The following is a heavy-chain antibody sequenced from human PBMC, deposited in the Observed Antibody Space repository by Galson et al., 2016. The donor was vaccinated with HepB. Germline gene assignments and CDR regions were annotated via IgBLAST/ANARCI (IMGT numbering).Heavy chain of an antibody. CDR2: INHSGST. D-gene: IGHD1-7*01. Sequence: SETLSLTCSVHGGSFSGYYWTWIRQPPGKGLEWIGEINHSGSTNYSPSLKSRVIISVDTSKNQFSLKLSSVTAADTAVYYCARRGNYFLWRAFDKWGQGTLVTVSS. V-gene: IGHV4-34*01. J-gene: IGHJ4*02. CDR1: GGSFSGYY. CDR3: ARRGNYFLWRAFDK.